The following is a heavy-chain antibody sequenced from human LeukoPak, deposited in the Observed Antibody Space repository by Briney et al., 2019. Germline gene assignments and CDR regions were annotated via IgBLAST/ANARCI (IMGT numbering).Heavy chain of an antibody. Sequence: GGSLRLSCAASGFTFSNYAMSWVRQAPGKGLEWVSTLSGIGGTTYYADSVKGRLTISRDNAKNSLYLQMNSLRAEDTAVYYCARVGATWSQGALDYWGQGTLVTVSS. D-gene: IGHD1-26*01. J-gene: IGHJ4*02. V-gene: IGHV3-23*01. CDR2: LSGIGGTT. CDR1: GFTFSNYA. CDR3: ARVGATWSQGALDY.